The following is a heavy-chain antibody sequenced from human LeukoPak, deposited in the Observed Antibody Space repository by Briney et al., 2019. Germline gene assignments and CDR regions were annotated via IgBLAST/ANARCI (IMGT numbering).Heavy chain of an antibody. J-gene: IGHJ5*02. CDR2: ISYDGSNK. D-gene: IGHD2-2*02. Sequence: GRSLRLSCAASGFTFSSYGMHWVRQAPGKGLEWVAVISYDGSNKYYADSVKGRFTISRDNSKNTLYLQMNSLRAEGTAVYYCAPRRDIVVVPAAIGKSNWFDPWGQGTLVTVSS. CDR1: GFTFSSYG. V-gene: IGHV3-30*03. CDR3: APRRDIVVVPAAIGKSNWFDP.